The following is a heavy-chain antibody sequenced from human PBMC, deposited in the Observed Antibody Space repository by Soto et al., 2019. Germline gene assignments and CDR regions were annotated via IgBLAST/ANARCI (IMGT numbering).Heavy chain of an antibody. CDR1: GYTFTSYD. D-gene: IGHD3-16*01. CDR3: SRERSDLGGMDV. J-gene: IGHJ6*02. V-gene: IGHV1-8*01. Sequence: QVQLVQSWAEVKKPGASVKVSCKASGYTFTSYDINCVRQATGQGLEWMGWVNPNSGNTAYAQKFQGRVTMTRNTSISTAYMELSSLRSEDTAVYYCSRERSDLGGMDVWGQGTTVTVSS. CDR2: VNPNSGNT.